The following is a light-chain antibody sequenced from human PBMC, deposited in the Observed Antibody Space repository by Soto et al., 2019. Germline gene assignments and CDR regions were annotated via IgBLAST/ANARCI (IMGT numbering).Light chain of an antibody. CDR3: SSDVGSMV. CDR1: SSDFGGYNY. V-gene: IGLV2-8*01. Sequence: QSALTQPPSASGSPGQSVTISCTGTSSDFGGYNYVSWYQQHPGKAPKLVIYEVTKRPSGVPDRFSGSKSGNTASLTVSGLQAEDEADHYCSSDVGSMVFGGGTKLTVL. CDR2: EVT. J-gene: IGLJ2*01.